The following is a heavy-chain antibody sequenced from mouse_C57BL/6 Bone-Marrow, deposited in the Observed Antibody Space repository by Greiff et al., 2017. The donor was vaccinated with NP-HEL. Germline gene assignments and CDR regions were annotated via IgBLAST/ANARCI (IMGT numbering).Heavy chain of an antibody. J-gene: IGHJ2*01. V-gene: IGHV1-82*01. D-gene: IGHD1-1*01. CDR1: GYAFSSSW. CDR2: IYPGDGDT. CDR3: ARVSITTVFDD. Sequence: VQLQQSGPELVKPGASVKISCKASGYAFSSSWMNWVKQRPGKGLEWIGRIYPGDGDTNYNGKFKGKATLTAVKSSSTAYMQLSSLTSEDSAVYFCARVSITTVFDDWGQGTTLTVSS.